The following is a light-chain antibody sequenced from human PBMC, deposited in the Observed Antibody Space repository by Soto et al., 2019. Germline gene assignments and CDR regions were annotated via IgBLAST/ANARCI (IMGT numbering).Light chain of an antibody. CDR2: KAS. CDR1: QSISSW. V-gene: IGKV1-5*03. CDR3: QQYSGPSPWT. J-gene: IGKJ1*01. Sequence: DIQMTQSPSTLSASVGDSVTITCRASQSISSWLAWYQQKPGTAPKLLIYKASNLESGVPSRFSGSGSGTEFTLTISSLQPDDFATYYCQQYSGPSPWTLGQGTRVEIK.